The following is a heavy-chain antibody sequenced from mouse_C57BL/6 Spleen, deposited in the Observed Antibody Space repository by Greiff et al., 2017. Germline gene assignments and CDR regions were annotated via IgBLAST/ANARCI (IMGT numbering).Heavy chain of an antibody. Sequence: EVQLQQSGPELVKPGASVKISCKASGYSFTDYNMNWVKQSNGKSLEWIGVIKPNYGTTSYNQKFKGKATLTVDQSSSTAYMQLNSLTSEDSAVYYCARSGGSSPLRYFDVWGTGTTVTVSS. V-gene: IGHV1-39*01. D-gene: IGHD1-1*01. CDR3: ARSGGSSPLRYFDV. CDR1: GYSFTDYN. J-gene: IGHJ1*03. CDR2: IKPNYGTT.